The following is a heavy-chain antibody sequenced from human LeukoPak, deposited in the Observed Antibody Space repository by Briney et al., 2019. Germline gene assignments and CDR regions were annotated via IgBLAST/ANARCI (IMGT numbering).Heavy chain of an antibody. V-gene: IGHV4-38-2*02. D-gene: IGHD6-6*01. CDR1: GYSIGTDYY. CDR3: ARNSSSSSPPERYNWFDP. J-gene: IGHJ5*02. Sequence: SETLSLTCTVSGYSIGTDYYWRWIRQPPGKGLEWIGSIYNSGSTYYNPSLKSRITISVDTSKNQFSLKLSSVTAADTAVYYCARNSSSSSPPERYNWFDPWGQGTLVTVSS. CDR2: IYNSGST.